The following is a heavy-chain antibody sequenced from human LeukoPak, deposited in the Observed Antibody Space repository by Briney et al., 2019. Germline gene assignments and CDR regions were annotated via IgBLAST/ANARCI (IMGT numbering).Heavy chain of an antibody. CDR3: TTRYSGYVSLHY. J-gene: IGHJ4*02. Sequence: GGSLRLSCAASGFTFSNAWMSWVRQAPGKGLEWVGRIKSKTDGGTTDYAAPVKGRFTISRDDSKNTLYLQMNSLKTEDTAVYYCTTRYSGYVSLHYWGQGTLVTVSS. CDR2: IKSKTDGGTT. D-gene: IGHD5-12*01. V-gene: IGHV3-15*01. CDR1: GFTFSNAW.